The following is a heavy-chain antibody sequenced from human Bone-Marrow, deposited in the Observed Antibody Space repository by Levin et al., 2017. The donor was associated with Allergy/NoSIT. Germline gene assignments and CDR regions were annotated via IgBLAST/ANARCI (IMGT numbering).Heavy chain of an antibody. J-gene: IGHJ4*02. D-gene: IGHD4-17*01. CDR3: ARDWCDGDYGGCGY. V-gene: IGHV3-33*01. Sequence: GGSLRLSCAASGFTFSSYGMHWVRQAPGKGLEWVAVIWYDGSNKYYADSVKGRFTISRDNSKNTLYLQMNSLRAEDTAVDYCARDWCDGDYGGCGYWGQGTLVTVSS. CDR1: GFTFSSYG. CDR2: IWYDGSNK.